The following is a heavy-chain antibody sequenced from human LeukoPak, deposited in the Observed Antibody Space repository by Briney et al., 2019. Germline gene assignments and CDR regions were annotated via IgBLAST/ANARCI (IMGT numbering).Heavy chain of an antibody. CDR3: ARVGCSGGSCYSNWFDP. V-gene: IGHV1-69*01. J-gene: IGHJ5*02. D-gene: IGHD2-15*01. CDR2: IIPIFGTA. CDR1: VGTFSSYA. Sequence: SVNVSFKASVGTFSSYAISWVRQAPGQGLEWMGGIIPIFGTANYAQKFQGRVTITADESTSTAYMELSSLRSEDTAVYYCARVGCSGGSCYSNWFDPWGQGTLVTVSS.